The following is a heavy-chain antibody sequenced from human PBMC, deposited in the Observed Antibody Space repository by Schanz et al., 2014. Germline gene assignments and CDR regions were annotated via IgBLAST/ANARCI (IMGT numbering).Heavy chain of an antibody. CDR2: INGYNGDT. Sequence: QVQLVQSGAEVKKPGASVKVSCKASGYIFTTYYMLWVRQAPGQGLEWMGWINGYNGDTNYALKLQGRVTMTTDTSTGTAYMELRSLRSDDTALYYCTRGGYSYALSAFDIWGQGTMVTVSS. D-gene: IGHD5-18*01. J-gene: IGHJ3*02. CDR3: TRGGYSYALSAFDI. CDR1: GYIFTTYY. V-gene: IGHV1-18*01.